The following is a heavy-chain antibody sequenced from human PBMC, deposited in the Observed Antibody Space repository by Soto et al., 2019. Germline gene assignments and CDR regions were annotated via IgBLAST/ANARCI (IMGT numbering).Heavy chain of an antibody. Sequence: AETLSLTCAAYGWSFSGYYWSWIRQPPGKGLEWIGEINHSGGTNYNPSLKSRVTISVDTSTNLFSLKLSSVTAADTAVYYCAWGSYLYSSDCRGFDYWGQGTLVTVSS. CDR2: INHSGGT. CDR1: GWSFSGYY. J-gene: IGHJ4*02. V-gene: IGHV4-34*01. CDR3: AWGSYLYSSDCRGFDY. D-gene: IGHD3-22*01.